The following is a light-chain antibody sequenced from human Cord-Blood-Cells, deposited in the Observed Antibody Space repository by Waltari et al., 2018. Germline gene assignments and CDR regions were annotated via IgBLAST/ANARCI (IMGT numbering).Light chain of an antibody. Sequence: QSVLTQPPSVSGAPGQRVTISCTGSSSNIGAGYDVHWYQQLPGTAPKLLIYGNSNRPSGVPDRFSGSKSGTSASLAITGLQAEDEADYYCRSYDSSLSGWVFGGGT. CDR3: RSYDSSLSGWV. CDR1: SSNIGAGYD. CDR2: GNS. J-gene: IGLJ3*02. V-gene: IGLV1-40*01.